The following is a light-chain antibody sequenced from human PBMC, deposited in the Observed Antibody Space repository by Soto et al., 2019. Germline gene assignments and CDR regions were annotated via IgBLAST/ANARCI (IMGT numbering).Light chain of an antibody. J-gene: IGKJ1*01. CDR1: QSVSSN. CDR2: GAS. CDR3: QQYGSSGT. Sequence: LVLTHSPATLSVSPWQRSTLSFRASQSVSSNLAWYQQKPGQAPRLLIYGASNRATGIPDRFSGSGSGTDFTLTISRLEPEDFAVYYCQQYGSSGTFGQGTKVDIK. V-gene: IGKV3-20*01.